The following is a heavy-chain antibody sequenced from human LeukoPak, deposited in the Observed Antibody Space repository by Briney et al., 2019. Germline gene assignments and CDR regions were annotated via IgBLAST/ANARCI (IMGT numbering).Heavy chain of an antibody. Sequence: GGPLRLSCAASGFTFSSYSMNWVRQAPGKGLEWVSSISSSSSYIYYADSVKGRFTISRDNAKNSLYLQMNSLRAEDTAVYYCARDMVRGVIIDYWGQGTLVTVSS. CDR3: ARDMVRGVIIDY. V-gene: IGHV3-21*01. D-gene: IGHD3-10*01. J-gene: IGHJ4*02. CDR2: ISSSSSYI. CDR1: GFTFSSYS.